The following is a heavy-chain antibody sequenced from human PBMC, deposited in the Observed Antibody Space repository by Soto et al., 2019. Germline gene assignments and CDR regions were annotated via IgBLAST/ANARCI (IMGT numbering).Heavy chain of an antibody. CDR1: GFTFSSYG. CDR3: ARENRIVVVPAAMRHDYYYYGMDV. V-gene: IGHV3-33*01. Sequence: QVQLVESGGGVVQPGRSLRLSCAASGFTFSSYGMHWVRQAPGKGLEWVAVIWYDGSNKYYADSVKGRFTISRDNSKNPLYLQMNSLRAEDTAVYYCARENRIVVVPAAMRHDYYYYGMDVWGQGTTVTVSS. J-gene: IGHJ6*02. CDR2: IWYDGSNK. D-gene: IGHD2-2*01.